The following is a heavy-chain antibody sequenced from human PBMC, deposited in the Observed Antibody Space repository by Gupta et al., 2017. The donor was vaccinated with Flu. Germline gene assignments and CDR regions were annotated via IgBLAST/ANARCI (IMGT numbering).Heavy chain of an antibody. J-gene: IGHJ4*02. CDR3: AKDLYDYDFWSGYSAD. D-gene: IGHD3-3*01. CDR1: YG. CDR2: ISYDGSDK. V-gene: IGHV3-30*18. Sequence: YGMHWVRQAPGKGLELVASISYDGSDKYLADSVKGRFTISRDKSNNSLFLQMNSLRREDTAVYYCAKDLYDYDFWSGYSADWGQGTLVTVSS.